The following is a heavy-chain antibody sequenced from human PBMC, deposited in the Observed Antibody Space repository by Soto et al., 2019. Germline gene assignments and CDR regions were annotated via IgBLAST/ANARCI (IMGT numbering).Heavy chain of an antibody. CDR3: ARGASGGSFDY. CDR2: IIPILGIA. D-gene: IGHD3-10*01. Sequence: QVQLVQSGAEVKKPGSSVKVSCKASGGTFSSYTISWVRQAPGQGHEWMGRIIPILGIANYAQKFQGRVTITADKSTSTAYMELSSLRSEDTAVYYCARGASGGSFDYWGQGTLVTVSS. CDR1: GGTFSSYT. V-gene: IGHV1-69*02. J-gene: IGHJ4*02.